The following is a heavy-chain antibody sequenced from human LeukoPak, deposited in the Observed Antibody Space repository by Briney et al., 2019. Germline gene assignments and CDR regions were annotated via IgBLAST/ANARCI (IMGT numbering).Heavy chain of an antibody. Sequence: SETLSLTCSVSGYSISTAFSWGWIRQSPGRGLEWIGSLYHSESTYYNPSLKSRVTISVDTSKNQFSLKLSSVTAADTAVYYCARHSGYYGSGSYYNGWGQGTLVTVSS. CDR1: GYSISTAFS. J-gene: IGHJ4*02. CDR3: ARHSGYYGSGSYYNG. D-gene: IGHD3-10*01. CDR2: LYHSEST. V-gene: IGHV4-38-2*01.